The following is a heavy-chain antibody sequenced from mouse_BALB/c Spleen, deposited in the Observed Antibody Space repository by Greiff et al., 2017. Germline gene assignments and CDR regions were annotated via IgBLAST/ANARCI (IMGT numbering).Heavy chain of an antibody. CDR1: GYSITSDYA. Sequence: VQLQQSGPGLVKPSQSLSLTCTVTGYSITSDYAWNWIRQFPGNKLEWMGYISYSGSTSYNPSLKSRISITRDTSKNQFFLQLNSVTTEDTATYYCARASITTPFAYWGQGTLVTVSA. CDR3: ARASITTPFAY. D-gene: IGHD1-2*01. J-gene: IGHJ3*01. CDR2: ISYSGST. V-gene: IGHV3-2*02.